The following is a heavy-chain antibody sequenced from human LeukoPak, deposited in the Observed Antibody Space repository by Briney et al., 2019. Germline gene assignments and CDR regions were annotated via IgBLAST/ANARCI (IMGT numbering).Heavy chain of an antibody. CDR3: ARDLSPHGFDP. V-gene: IGHV4-30-4*08. J-gene: IGHJ5*02. CDR2: IYYSGNT. CDR1: GGSISSGDYY. Sequence: PSQTLSLTCTVSGGSISSGDYYWSWIRQHPGKGLEWIGNIYYSGNTYYNPSLKSRVTISLDTSKNQFSLKLSSVTAADTAVYYCARDLSPHGFDPWGQGTLVTVSS.